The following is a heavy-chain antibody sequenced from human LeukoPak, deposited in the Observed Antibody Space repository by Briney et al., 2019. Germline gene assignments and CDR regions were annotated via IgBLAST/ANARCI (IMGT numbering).Heavy chain of an antibody. CDR2: INPSGGST. D-gene: IGHD2-2*02. Sequence: VASVKVSCKASGYTLTSYYMHWVRQAPGPGLEWVGIINPSGGSTSYAQKFQGRVTMTRDAATSTVYMELSSLRSEDTAVYYCARGFVVYCSSTSCYTWFDSWGQGTLVTVSS. V-gene: IGHV1-46*01. J-gene: IGHJ5*01. CDR1: GYTLTSYY. CDR3: ARGFVVYCSSTSCYTWFDS.